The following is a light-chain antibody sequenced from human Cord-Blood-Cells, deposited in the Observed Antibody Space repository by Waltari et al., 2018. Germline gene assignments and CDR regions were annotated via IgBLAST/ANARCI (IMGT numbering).Light chain of an antibody. V-gene: IGKV1-5*03. CDR3: QQYNSYSYT. Sequence: DIQMTQSPSTLSASVGDRVTITCRASQSISSRLSWYQQKPGKAPKLLIYKASSLESGVPSRLSGSGSGTAFTLTISSLQPDEFATYYCQQYNSYSYTFGQGTKLEIK. J-gene: IGKJ2*01. CDR1: QSISSR. CDR2: KAS.